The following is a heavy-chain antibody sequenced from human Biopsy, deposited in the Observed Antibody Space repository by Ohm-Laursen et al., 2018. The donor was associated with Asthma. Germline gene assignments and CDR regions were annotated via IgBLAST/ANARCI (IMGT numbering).Heavy chain of an antibody. CDR3: VRDGTDDAFDI. CDR2: ISKDASTQ. V-gene: IGHV3-30*01. J-gene: IGHJ3*02. CDR1: GFSFSNFA. D-gene: IGHD1-1*01. Sequence: SLRLSCTASGFSFSNFAIHWVRQAPGKGLEWVGVISKDASTQDYADSVKGRFTTARDNSKNTLDLQMNSLREEDTAVYYCVRDGTDDAFDIWGQGTVVSVSS.